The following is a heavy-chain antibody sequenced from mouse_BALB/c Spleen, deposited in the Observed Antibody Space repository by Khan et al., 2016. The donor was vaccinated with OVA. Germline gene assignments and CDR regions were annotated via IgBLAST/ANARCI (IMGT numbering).Heavy chain of an antibody. CDR1: GYSFTGYY. J-gene: IGHJ3*01. D-gene: IGHD2-14*01. CDR2: VNPNTGNT. CDR3: ARGYDFFAY. V-gene: IGHV1-26*01. Sequence: VQLKQSGPDLVKPGASVKISCKASGYSFTGYYMNWVKQSHGKSLECIGRVNPNTGNTNYNQKFRGKAILIVDTSSSTAYMELRSLTSEDSAVYYCARGYDFFAYWGQGTLVTVSA.